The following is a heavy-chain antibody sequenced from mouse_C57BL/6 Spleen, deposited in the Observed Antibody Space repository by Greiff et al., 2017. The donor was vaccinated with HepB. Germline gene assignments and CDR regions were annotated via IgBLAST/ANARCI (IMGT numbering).Heavy chain of an antibody. D-gene: IGHD2-2*01. CDR3: ARVGVTTRGYYAMDY. CDR2: IYPGDGDT. J-gene: IGHJ4*01. Sequence: QVQLQQSGPELVKPGASVKISCKASGYAFSSSWMNWVKQRPGKGLEWIGRIYPGDGDTNYNGKFKGKATLTADKSSSTAYMQLSSLTSEDSAVYFCARVGVTTRGYYAMDYWGQGTSVTVSS. V-gene: IGHV1-82*01. CDR1: GYAFSSSW.